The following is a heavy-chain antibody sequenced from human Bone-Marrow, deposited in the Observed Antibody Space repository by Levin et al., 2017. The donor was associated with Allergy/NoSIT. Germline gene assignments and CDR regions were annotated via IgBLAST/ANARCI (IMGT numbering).Heavy chain of an antibody. CDR3: ASRRNGLGGGWFLGY. D-gene: IGHD6-19*01. Sequence: LSLTCAASGFTFSNYAMSWVRQAPGKGLEWVSGISGSGDYTYYADSVKGRFTISRDNSKNTLYLQMNSLRAEDTAFYYCASRRNGLGGGWFLGYWGQGILVTVSS. CDR2: ISGSGDYT. V-gene: IGHV3-23*01. CDR1: GFTFSNYA. J-gene: IGHJ4*02.